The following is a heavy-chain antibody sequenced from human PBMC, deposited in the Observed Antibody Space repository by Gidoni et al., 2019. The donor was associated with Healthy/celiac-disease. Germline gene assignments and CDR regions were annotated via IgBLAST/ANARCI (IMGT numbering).Heavy chain of an antibody. Sequence: QVQLVESGGGVVQPGRSLRLSCAASGCTFSSYGMNWVRQAPGKGLGWVAVIWYDGSNTYYADSVKGRFTISRDNSKNTLYLQMNSLRAEDTAVYYCARDRVYYDSSGYRYNWFDPWGQGTLVTVSS. V-gene: IGHV3-33*01. CDR3: ARDRVYYDSSGYRYNWFDP. J-gene: IGHJ5*02. CDR2: IWYDGSNT. CDR1: GCTFSSYG. D-gene: IGHD3-22*01.